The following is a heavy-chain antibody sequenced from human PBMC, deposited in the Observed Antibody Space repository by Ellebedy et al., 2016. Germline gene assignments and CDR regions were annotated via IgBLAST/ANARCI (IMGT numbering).Heavy chain of an antibody. D-gene: IGHD2-21*02. Sequence: ASVKVSCKASGYTFTTYAMHWVRQAPGQRLEWMGWINAGNGNTKYSQKFQGRVTITRDTSASTAFMELSSLRSEDTAVYYCARGMGLYGDHTWYDYWGQGTLVTVSS. CDR1: GYTFTTYA. V-gene: IGHV1-3*01. J-gene: IGHJ4*02. CDR3: ARGMGLYGDHTWYDY. CDR2: INAGNGNT.